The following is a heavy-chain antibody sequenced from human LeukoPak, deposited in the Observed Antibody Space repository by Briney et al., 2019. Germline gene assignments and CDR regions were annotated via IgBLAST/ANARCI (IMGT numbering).Heavy chain of an antibody. CDR1: GFTFSSYW. V-gene: IGHV3-7*01. CDR3: ARDRAVVPAAIFYYYYGMDV. D-gene: IGHD2-2*01. J-gene: IGHJ6*02. CDR2: IKQDGSEK. Sequence: HPGGSLRLSCAASGFTFSSYWMSWVRQAPGKGLEWVANIKQDGSEKYYVDSVKGRFTISRDNAKNSLYLQMNSLRAEDTAVYYRARDRAVVPAAIFYYYYGMDVWGQGTTVTVSS.